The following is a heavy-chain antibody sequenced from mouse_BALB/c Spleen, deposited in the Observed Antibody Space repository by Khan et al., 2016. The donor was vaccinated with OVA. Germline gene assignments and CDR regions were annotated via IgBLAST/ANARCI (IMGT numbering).Heavy chain of an antibody. V-gene: IGHV3-2*02. CDR2: ISYSGST. CDR1: GYSFTSGYG. CDR3: ARTARIKY. J-gene: IGHJ2*01. Sequence: EVQLVESGPGLVKPSQSLSLTCTVTGYSFTSGYGWNWIRQFPGNKLEWMGDISYSGSTNYNPSLKSRISITRDTSKNQFFLQLNSVTTEDTATYYCARTARIKYWGQGTTLTVSS. D-gene: IGHD1-2*01.